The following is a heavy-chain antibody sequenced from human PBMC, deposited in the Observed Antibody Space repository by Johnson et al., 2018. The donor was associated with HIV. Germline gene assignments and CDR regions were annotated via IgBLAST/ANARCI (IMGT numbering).Heavy chain of an antibody. CDR2: ISGSGGSK. J-gene: IGHJ3*02. Sequence: VHLVESGGGLVQPGGSLRLSCAASGFTFSNYAMSWVRQAPGKGLEWVSSISGSGGSKYYADSVKGRFTISRDNSKNTLYLQMNSLRAEDTAVYYCARGMARIAFDIWGQGTMVTVSS. D-gene: IGHD5-24*01. V-gene: IGHV3-23*04. CDR3: ARGMARIAFDI. CDR1: GFTFSNYA.